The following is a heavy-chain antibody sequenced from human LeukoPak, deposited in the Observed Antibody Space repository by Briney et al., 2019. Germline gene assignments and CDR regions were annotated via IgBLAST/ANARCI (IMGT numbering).Heavy chain of an antibody. CDR1: GGSISSYY. CDR3: ARTTEGGYTYNYFYYYYMDV. CDR2: IYYSGST. Sequence: SETLSLICTVSGGSISSYYWSWIRQPPGKGLEGIGYIYYSGSTNYNPSLKSQISISVDTSKNQFSLKLSSVTAADTAVYYCARTTEGGYTYNYFYYYYMDVWGKGTTVTISS. V-gene: IGHV4-59*01. D-gene: IGHD5-18*01. J-gene: IGHJ6*03.